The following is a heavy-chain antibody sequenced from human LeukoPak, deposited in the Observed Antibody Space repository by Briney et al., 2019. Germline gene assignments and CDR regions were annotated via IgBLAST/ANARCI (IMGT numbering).Heavy chain of an antibody. J-gene: IGHJ4*02. V-gene: IGHV1-18*01. CDR1: GYTFPSYG. CDR3: ATDGVPPLFDS. Sequence: GASVKVSCKASGYTFPSYGISWVRQAPGQGLEWMGWISAYNGNTNYAQKLQGRVSMTTDTSTSTPYMELRSLRSDDTAVYYCATDGVPPLFDSWGQGTLVTVSS. D-gene: IGHD3-16*01. CDR2: ISAYNGNT.